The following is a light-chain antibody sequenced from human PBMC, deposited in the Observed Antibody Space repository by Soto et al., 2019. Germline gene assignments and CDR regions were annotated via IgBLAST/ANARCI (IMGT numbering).Light chain of an antibody. V-gene: IGKV4-1*01. Sequence: DIVMAHSPYSLAVSLGERATMNCKCSRSVLYKSNNKNHLAWYQQKPGQPPQLIIYWASTRESGVPERLSGSGSGTDFTLTISSLEAEDVAFYWCQQYFDVPFTFAGRTKVDIK. CDR3: QQYFDVPFT. J-gene: IGKJ4*01. CDR1: RSVLYKSNNKNH. CDR2: WAS.